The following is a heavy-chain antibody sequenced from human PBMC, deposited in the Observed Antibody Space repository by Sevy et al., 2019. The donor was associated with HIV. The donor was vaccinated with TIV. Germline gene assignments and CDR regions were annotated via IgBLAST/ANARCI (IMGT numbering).Heavy chain of an antibody. Sequence: GGSLRLSCAASGFTLSNNHMHWVRHAPGKGLEWVAAMWYDGSNEYYADSVKGRFTISRDNSKNTLDLQMNSLRAEDTAVYYCARDSLALDVWGQGTTVTVSS. CDR2: MWYDGSNE. CDR3: ARDSLALDV. J-gene: IGHJ6*02. V-gene: IGHV3-33*01. CDR1: GFTLSNNH.